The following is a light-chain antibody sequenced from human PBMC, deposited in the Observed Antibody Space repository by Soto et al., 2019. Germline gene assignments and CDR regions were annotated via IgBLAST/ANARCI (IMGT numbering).Light chain of an antibody. J-gene: IGKJ4*01. V-gene: IGKV1-33*01. CDR3: QQYDNLPLS. CDR1: QDIKNY. Sequence: DIQMTQSPSSLSASVGDRVTITCQASQDIKNYLTWYQQKSGKAPKLLIYDASDLETGVPSRFSGSGSGTDFTFTINSLQPEDIATYYCQQYDNLPLSFGGGTKADIK. CDR2: DAS.